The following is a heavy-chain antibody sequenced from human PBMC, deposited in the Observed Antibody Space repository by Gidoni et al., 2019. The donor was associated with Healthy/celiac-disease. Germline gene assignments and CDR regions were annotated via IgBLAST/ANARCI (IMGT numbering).Heavy chain of an antibody. D-gene: IGHD3-22*01. Sequence: QVQLVQSGAEVKKPGASVKVSCKASGYTFTSYYMPWVRQAPGQGLEWLGIINPSGCSTSYGQNCQGRVTMTRDTSTSTVYMELSSLRSEDTAVYYCARSQGGAPGGPYYYDSSGYYGGKSGMDVWGQGTTVTVSS. CDR2: INPSGCST. J-gene: IGHJ6*02. CDR1: GYTFTSYY. V-gene: IGHV1-46*03. CDR3: ARSQGGAPGGPYYYDSSGYYGGKSGMDV.